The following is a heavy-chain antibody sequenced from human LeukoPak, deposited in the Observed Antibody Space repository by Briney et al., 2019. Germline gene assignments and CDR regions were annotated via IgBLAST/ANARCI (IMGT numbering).Heavy chain of an antibody. J-gene: IGHJ3*02. D-gene: IGHD5-24*01. V-gene: IGHV4-59*08. CDR1: GGSISSYY. CDR3: ARLRDGYNYDAFDI. Sequence: SETLSLTCTVSGGSISSYYWSWLRQPPGKGLEWIGYIYYSGSTNYNPSLKSRVTISVDTSKNQFSLKLSSVTAADTAVYYCARLRDGYNYDAFDIWGQGTMVTVSS. CDR2: IYYSGST.